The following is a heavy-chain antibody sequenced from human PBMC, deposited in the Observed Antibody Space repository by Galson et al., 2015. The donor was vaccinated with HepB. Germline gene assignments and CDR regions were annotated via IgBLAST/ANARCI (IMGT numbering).Heavy chain of an antibody. CDR2: IYSGGST. CDR1: GFTVSSNY. D-gene: IGHD5-12*01. CDR3: WGGAYVEDY. Sequence: SLRLSCAASGFTVSSNYMSWVRQAPGKGLECVSVIYSGGSTYYADSVKGRFTISRDNSKKTLYLQMNGLRAEDTAVYYCWGGAYVEDYWGQGTLVTVSS. V-gene: IGHV3-53*01. J-gene: IGHJ4*02.